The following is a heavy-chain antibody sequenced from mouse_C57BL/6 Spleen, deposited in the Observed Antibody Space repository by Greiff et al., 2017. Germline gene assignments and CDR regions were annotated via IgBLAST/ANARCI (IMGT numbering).Heavy chain of an antibody. CDR1: GFTFSDYY. CDR3: ARDDGMDY. CDR2: INYDGSST. Sequence: EVMLVESEGGLVQPGSSMKLSCTASGFTFSDYYMAWVRQVPEKGLEWVANINYDGSSTYYLDSLKSRFIISRDNAKNILYLQMSSLKSEDTATYYCARDDGMDYWGQGTSVTVSS. J-gene: IGHJ4*01. V-gene: IGHV5-16*01.